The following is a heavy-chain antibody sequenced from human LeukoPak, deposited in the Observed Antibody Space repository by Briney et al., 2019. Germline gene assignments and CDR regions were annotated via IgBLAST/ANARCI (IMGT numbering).Heavy chain of an antibody. J-gene: IGHJ3*02. V-gene: IGHV3-21*01. CDR3: ARASDHDWGSYRWDAFDI. CDR1: GGSISSYY. CDR2: VSSRSTYT. Sequence: ETLSLTCTVSGGSISSYYWSWVRQAPGKGLEWVASVSSRSTYTHYADSVKGRFTIYRDDADESLFLHMHSLRADDTAVYYCARASDHDWGSYRWDAFDIWGQGTMVTVSS. D-gene: IGHD3-16*02.